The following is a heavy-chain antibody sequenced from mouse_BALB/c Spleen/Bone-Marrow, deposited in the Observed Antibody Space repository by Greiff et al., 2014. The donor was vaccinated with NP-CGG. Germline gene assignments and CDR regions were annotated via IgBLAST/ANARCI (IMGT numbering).Heavy chain of an antibody. V-gene: IGHV3-6*02. J-gene: IGHJ1*01. D-gene: IGHD2-14*01. CDR3: ARVSYRYNWYFDV. CDR1: GYSIPSGYF. CDR2: ISYDGTN. Sequence: EVQLQQSGPGLVKPSQSLSLTCSVTGYSIPSGYFLNWIRQFPGNKMGLMGYISYDGTNNYNPSLKNRISITRDTSKNHFFLKLNSVTTEDTATYYCARVSYRYNWYFDVWGAGTTVTVSS.